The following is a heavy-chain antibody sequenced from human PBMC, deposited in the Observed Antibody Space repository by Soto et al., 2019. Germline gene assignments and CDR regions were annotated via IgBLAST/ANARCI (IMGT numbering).Heavy chain of an antibody. D-gene: IGHD3-10*01. Sequence: GGSLRLSCAASEFTFTSYAMSWVRQAPGKGLEWLSVISGNGGSTYYADSVKGRFTISRDKSKNTLYLQMNNLRADDTAVYYCAKGSTEWIGSGIDYWGQGTLVTVSS. J-gene: IGHJ4*02. CDR2: ISGNGGST. CDR1: EFTFTSYA. V-gene: IGHV3-23*01. CDR3: AKGSTEWIGSGIDY.